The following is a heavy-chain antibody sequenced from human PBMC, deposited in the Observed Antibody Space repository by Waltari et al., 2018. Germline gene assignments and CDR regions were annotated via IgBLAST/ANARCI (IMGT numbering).Heavy chain of an antibody. J-gene: IGHJ3*02. V-gene: IGHV4-38-2*02. CDR2: IYHSGST. CDR1: GYSITSGYY. Sequence: QVQLQESGPGLVKSSETLSLTCTVSGYSITSGYYWGWIRQPPGKGLEWIGSIYHSGSTYYNPSPKSRLTISVDTSKNQFSLKLSSVTASDTAVYFCARRLGYDAFDIWGQGSMVTVS. CDR3: ARRLGYDAFDI. D-gene: IGHD5-18*01.